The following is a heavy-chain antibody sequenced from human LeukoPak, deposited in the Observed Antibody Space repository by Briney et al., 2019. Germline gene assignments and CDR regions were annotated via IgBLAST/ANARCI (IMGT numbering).Heavy chain of an antibody. CDR1: GGSISSYY. V-gene: IGHV4-59*08. D-gene: IGHD2-15*01. CDR2: IYCSGST. J-gene: IGHJ4*02. Sequence: SETLSLTCTVSGGSISSYYWSWIRQPPGKGLEWIGYIYCSGSTNYNPSLKSRVTISVDTSKNQFSLKLSSVTAADTAVYYCARMVAAARYFDYWGQGTLVTVSS. CDR3: ARMVAAARYFDY.